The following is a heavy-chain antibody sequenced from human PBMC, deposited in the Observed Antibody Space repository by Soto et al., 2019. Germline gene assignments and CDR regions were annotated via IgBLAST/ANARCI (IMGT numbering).Heavy chain of an antibody. CDR1: GYTFSNFW. D-gene: IGHD6-13*01. J-gene: IGHJ4*02. Sequence: PGESLKISCRCSGYTFSNFWIAWVRHLPGKGLEWMGIIYPGDHETRYSPSFHGKVTISADKSINTAYLQWSSLEASDSAFYYCARSPRSSPYFDYWGQGAPVTFSS. CDR2: IYPGDHET. CDR3: ARSPRSSPYFDY. V-gene: IGHV5-51*01.